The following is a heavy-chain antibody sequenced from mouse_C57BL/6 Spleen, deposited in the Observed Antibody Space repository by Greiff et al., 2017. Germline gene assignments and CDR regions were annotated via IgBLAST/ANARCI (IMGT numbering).Heavy chain of an antibody. Sequence: QVQLQQPGAELVRPGSSVKLSCKASGYTFTSYWMHWVKQRPIQGLEWIGNIDPSDSETHYNQKFKDKATLTVDKSSSTAYMQLSSLTSEDSEVXDCARGATVVATRAYAMDYWGQGTSVTVSS. CDR1: GYTFTSYW. D-gene: IGHD1-1*01. J-gene: IGHJ4*01. CDR2: IDPSDSET. CDR3: ARGATVVATRAYAMDY. V-gene: IGHV1-52*01.